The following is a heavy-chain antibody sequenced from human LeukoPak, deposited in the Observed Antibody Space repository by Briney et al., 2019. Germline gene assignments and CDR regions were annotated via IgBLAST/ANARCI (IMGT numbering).Heavy chain of an antibody. V-gene: IGHV3-30*04. CDR3: ARVTLPSGVRYFDWLLPGDY. D-gene: IGHD3-9*01. J-gene: IGHJ4*02. CDR1: GFTFSSHA. CDR2: ISYDGSNK. Sequence: PGRSLRLSCAASGFTFSSHAMHWVRQAPGKGLEWVAVISYDGSNKYYADSVKGRFTISRDNSKNTLYLQMNSLRAEDTAVYYCARVTLPSGVRYFDWLLPGDYWGQGTLVTVSS.